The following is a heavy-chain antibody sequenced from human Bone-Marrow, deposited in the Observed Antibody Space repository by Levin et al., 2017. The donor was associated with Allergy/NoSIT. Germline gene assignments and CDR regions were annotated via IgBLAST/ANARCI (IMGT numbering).Heavy chain of an antibody. Sequence: GESLKISCAASGFTYSTYAMHWVRQAPGKGLEWVAVISHDGNDKYYADSVKGRFTISRDNSKNTLYLQMNSLRAEDTAVYYCARDRDCSITSCYNAFDIWGQGTMVTVSS. CDR1: GFTYSTYA. V-gene: IGHV3-30-3*01. D-gene: IGHD2-2*01. J-gene: IGHJ3*02. CDR2: ISHDGNDK. CDR3: ARDRDCSITSCYNAFDI.